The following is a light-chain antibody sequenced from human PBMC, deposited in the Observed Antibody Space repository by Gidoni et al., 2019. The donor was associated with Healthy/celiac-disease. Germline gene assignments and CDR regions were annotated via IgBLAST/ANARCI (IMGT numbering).Light chain of an antibody. V-gene: IGLV2-11*01. J-gene: IGLJ1*01. Sequence: SALTQPRSVPGSPGQSVTIACTGTSSDVGGYNYVSWYQQPPGKAPKLMIYYVSKRPSGVPDRFSGSKSGNTASLTISGLQAEDEADYYCCSYAGSYSYVFGTGTKVTVL. CDR2: YVS. CDR3: CSYAGSYSYV. CDR1: SSDVGGYNY.